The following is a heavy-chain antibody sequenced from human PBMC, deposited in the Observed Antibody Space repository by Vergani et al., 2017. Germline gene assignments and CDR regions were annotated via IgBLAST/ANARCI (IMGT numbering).Heavy chain of an antibody. J-gene: IGHJ4*02. D-gene: IGHD3-22*01. Sequence: EVQLLESGGGLVQPGGSLRLTCAASEFTFSNYAMNWVRQAPGKGLEWVSAISGSGGSTYYADSVKGRFTISRDNSKNTLYLQMNSLRAEDTAVYYCARLSYDTTPYLQGGYDCWGQGTLVSVSS. V-gene: IGHV3-23*01. CDR3: ARLSYDTTPYLQGGYDC. CDR1: EFTFSNYA. CDR2: ISGSGGST.